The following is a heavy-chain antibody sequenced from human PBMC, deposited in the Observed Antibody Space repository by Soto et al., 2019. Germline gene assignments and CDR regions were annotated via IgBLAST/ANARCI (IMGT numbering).Heavy chain of an antibody. CDR2: ISDDGSSK. J-gene: IGHJ4*02. Sequence: QVLLVESGGGVVQPGRSLRISCAVSGFTFSSFGMHWVRQAPGKGLAWVAVISDDGSSKHYADSLKGRFTSSRDNSNNTLYLQMDSLGPEDTAVYYCAKDRWGDFGDLNLPGYWGQGTLVTVSS. V-gene: IGHV3-30*18. CDR1: GFTFSSFG. D-gene: IGHD4-17*01. CDR3: AKDRWGDFGDLNLPGY.